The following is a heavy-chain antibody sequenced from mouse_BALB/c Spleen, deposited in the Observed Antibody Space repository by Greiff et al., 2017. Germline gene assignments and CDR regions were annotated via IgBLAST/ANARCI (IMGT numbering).Heavy chain of an antibody. Sequence: EVMLVESGGGLVKPGGSLKLSCAASGFTFSSYAMSWVRQSPEKRLEWVAEISSGGSYTYYPDTVTGRFTISRDNAKNTLYLEMSSLRSEDTAMYYCARIIYDGYSGAMDYWGQGTSVTVSS. J-gene: IGHJ4*01. CDR3: ARIIYDGYSGAMDY. CDR1: GFTFSSYA. CDR2: ISSGGSYT. D-gene: IGHD2-3*01. V-gene: IGHV5-9-4*01.